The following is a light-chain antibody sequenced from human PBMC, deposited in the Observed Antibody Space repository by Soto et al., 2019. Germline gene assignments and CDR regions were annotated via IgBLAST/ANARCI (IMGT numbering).Light chain of an antibody. CDR3: QVWVDSSDHPV. V-gene: IGLV3-21*04. Sequence: SYELTQPPSVSVAPGQTAKITCGGNNIGSESVHWYQQKPGQTPVLVIYYDNDRPSGIPERFSGSNSGNTATLTISGVEAGDEADYYCQVWVDSSDHPVFGGGTKLTFL. CDR1: NIGSES. CDR2: YDN. J-gene: IGLJ2*01.